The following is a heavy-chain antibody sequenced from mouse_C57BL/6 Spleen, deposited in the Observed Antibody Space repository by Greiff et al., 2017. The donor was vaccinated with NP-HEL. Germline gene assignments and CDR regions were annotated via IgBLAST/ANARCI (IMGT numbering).Heavy chain of an antibody. Sequence: VQLQQPGAELVKPGASVKMSCKASGYTFTSYWITWVKQRPGQGLEWIGDIYPGSGSTNYNEKFKDKATLIADKSSSTAYMQLSSLTYEDSAVYYCAGYDYDGRGFAYWGQGTLVTVSA. CDR1: GYTFTSYW. D-gene: IGHD2-4*01. CDR3: AGYDYDGRGFAY. J-gene: IGHJ3*01. V-gene: IGHV1-55*01. CDR2: IYPGSGST.